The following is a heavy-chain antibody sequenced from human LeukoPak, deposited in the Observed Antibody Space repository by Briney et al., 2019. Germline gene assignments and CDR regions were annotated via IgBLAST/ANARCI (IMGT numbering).Heavy chain of an antibody. CDR2: ISSSSSYI. CDR3: ARDHGYSYGYVVDFYFDY. CDR1: GFTFSSYS. V-gene: IGHV3-21*01. J-gene: IGHJ4*02. D-gene: IGHD5-18*01. Sequence: GGSLRLSCAASGFTFSSYSMNWVRQAPGKGLEWVSSISSSSSYIYYADSVKGRFTISRDNAKNSLYLQMNSLRAEDTAVYYCARDHGYSYGYVVDFYFDYWGQGTLVTVSS.